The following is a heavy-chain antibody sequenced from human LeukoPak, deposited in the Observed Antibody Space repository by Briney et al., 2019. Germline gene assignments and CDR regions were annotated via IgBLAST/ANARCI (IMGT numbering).Heavy chain of an antibody. Sequence: GASVKVSCKASGYIFSGYYMHWLRQAPGQGLEWMGWINPNSGGADYAQKFQGRVTMTRDTSTSTVYMELSSLRSEDTAVYYCARGPRITVVRGGQWYCYMDVWGKGTTVTISS. D-gene: IGHD3-10*01. V-gene: IGHV1-2*02. J-gene: IGHJ6*03. CDR3: ARGPRITVVRGGQWYCYMDV. CDR2: INPNSGGA. CDR1: GYIFSGYY.